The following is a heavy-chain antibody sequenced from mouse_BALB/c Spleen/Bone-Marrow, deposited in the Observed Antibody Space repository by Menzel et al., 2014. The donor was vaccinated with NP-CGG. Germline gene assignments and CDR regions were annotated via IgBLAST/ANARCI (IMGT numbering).Heavy chain of an antibody. CDR1: GFTFSSYA. J-gene: IGHJ3*01. Sequence: EVQRVESGGGLVKPGGSLKVSCAASGFTFSSYAMSWVRQSPEKRLEWVAEISSGGSYSYYPDTVTGRFTISRDNAKNTLNREISSLGSEDTAMYYCVREGAYWGQGTLVTVSA. CDR3: VREGAY. V-gene: IGHV5-9-4*01. CDR2: ISSGGSYS.